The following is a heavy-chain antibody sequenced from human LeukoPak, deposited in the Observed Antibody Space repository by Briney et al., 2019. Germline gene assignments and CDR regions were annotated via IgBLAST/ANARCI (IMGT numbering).Heavy chain of an antibody. D-gene: IGHD2-2*01. CDR2: ISGSGGST. V-gene: IGHV3-23*01. CDR3: AKGSYCSCTSCSYY. J-gene: IGHJ4*02. CDR1: GFTFSSYA. Sequence: PGGSLRLSCAASGFTFSSYAMSWVRQAPGKGLEWVSTISGSGGSTYYADSVKGRFTISRDNSKNTLYLQMNSLRAEDTAVYYCAKGSYCSCTSCSYYWGQGTLVTVSS.